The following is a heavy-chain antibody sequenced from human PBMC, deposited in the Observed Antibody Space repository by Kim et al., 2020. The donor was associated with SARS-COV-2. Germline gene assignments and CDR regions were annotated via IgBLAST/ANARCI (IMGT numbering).Heavy chain of an antibody. D-gene: IGHD2-15*01. J-gene: IGHJ6*02. Sequence: SETLSLTCAVSGGSISTSNWWSWVRQPPGKGLECIGEIYHSGSTNYNPSLKSRVTIPVDMSKNQFSLKLNSVTAADTAVYYCARTKGGSLFFYYAMDVWGQGTTVTVSS. CDR1: GGSISTSNW. V-gene: IGHV4-4*02. CDR2: IYHSGST. CDR3: ARTKGGSLFFYYAMDV.